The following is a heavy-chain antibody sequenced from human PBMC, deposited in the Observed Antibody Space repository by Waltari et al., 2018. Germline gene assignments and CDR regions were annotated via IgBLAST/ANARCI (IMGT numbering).Heavy chain of an antibody. D-gene: IGHD3-16*01. Sequence: EVYLVESGGTVVRPGGSLRLSCTTFVFPFDNHGINWVRQAPGKGLEWVSGLTWNGGTTFYADSVKGRFTVSRDNAKNSLYLQMNSLTAEDTALYYCARDISYGGFDYWGQGTLVTVSS. CDR3: ARDISYGGFDY. CDR1: VFPFDNHG. V-gene: IGHV3-20*04. CDR2: LTWNGGTT. J-gene: IGHJ4*02.